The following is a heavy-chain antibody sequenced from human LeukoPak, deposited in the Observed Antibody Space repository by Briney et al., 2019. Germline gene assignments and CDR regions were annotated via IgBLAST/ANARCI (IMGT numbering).Heavy chain of an antibody. J-gene: IGHJ4*02. D-gene: IGHD4-17*01. CDR1: VYTFTIND. V-gene: IGHV1-8*01. CDR3: ARVYGDCFDY. CDR2: MNPNSGNT. Sequence: GASVKLSCTASVYTFTINDFNWIWLGTGPGHEWMGWMNPNSGNTGYAQKFQGRVTMTRNTSISTAYMELSSLRSEDTAVYYCARVYGDCFDYWGQGTLVTVSS.